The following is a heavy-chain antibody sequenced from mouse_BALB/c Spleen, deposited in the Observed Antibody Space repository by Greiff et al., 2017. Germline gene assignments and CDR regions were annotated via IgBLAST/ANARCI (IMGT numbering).Heavy chain of an antibody. Sequence: EVKLMESGAELVKPGASVKLSCTASGFNIKDTYMHWVKQRPEQGLEWIGRIDPANGNTKYDPKFQGKATITADTSSNTAYLQLSSLTSEDTAVYYCARSGSSGYVAYWGQGTLVTVSA. D-gene: IGHD3-1*01. V-gene: IGHV14-3*02. J-gene: IGHJ3*01. CDR1: GFNIKDTY. CDR3: ARSGSSGYVAY. CDR2: IDPANGNT.